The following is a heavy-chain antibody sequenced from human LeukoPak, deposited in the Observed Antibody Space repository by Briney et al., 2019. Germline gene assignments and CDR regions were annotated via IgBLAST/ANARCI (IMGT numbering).Heavy chain of an antibody. Sequence: ASVKVSCKASGYTFTCYYMHWVRQAPGQGLEWMGWINPNSGGTNYAQKFQGRVTMTRDTSISTAYMELSRLRSDDTAVYYCARGPRITMIVVVINPFDYWGQGTLVTVSS. CDR3: ARGPRITMIVVVINPFDY. CDR2: INPNSGGT. D-gene: IGHD3-22*01. J-gene: IGHJ4*02. V-gene: IGHV1-2*02. CDR1: GYTFTCYY.